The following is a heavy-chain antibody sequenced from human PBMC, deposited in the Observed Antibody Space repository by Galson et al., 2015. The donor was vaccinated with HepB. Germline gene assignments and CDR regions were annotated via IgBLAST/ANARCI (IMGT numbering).Heavy chain of an antibody. CDR3: ARGLYSGWYLGLYFQH. D-gene: IGHD6-19*01. CDR1: GFTFSSYA. J-gene: IGHJ1*01. V-gene: IGHV3-30-3*01. Sequence: SLRLSCAASGFTFSSYAMHWVRQAPGKGLEWVAVISYDGSNKYYADSVKGRFTISRDNSKNTLYLQMNSLRAEDTAVYYCARGLYSGWYLGLYFQHWGLGTLVTVSS. CDR2: ISYDGSNK.